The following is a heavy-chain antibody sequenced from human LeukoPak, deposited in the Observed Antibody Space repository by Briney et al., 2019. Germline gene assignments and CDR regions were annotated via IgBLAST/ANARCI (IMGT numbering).Heavy chain of an antibody. Sequence: SRVTISVDTSKNQFSLKLGSVTAADTAVYYCARGSIVVVVAATRGYYFDYWGQGTLVTVSS. V-gene: IGHV4-34*01. D-gene: IGHD2-15*01. CDR3: ARGSIVVVVAATRGYYFDY. J-gene: IGHJ4*02.